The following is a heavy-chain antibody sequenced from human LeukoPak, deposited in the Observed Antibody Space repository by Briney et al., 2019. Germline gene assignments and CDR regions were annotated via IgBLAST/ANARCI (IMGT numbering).Heavy chain of an antibody. D-gene: IGHD2-2*01. J-gene: IGHJ4*02. CDR1: GFTFSSYG. V-gene: IGHV3-30*02. CDR2: IRYDGSNK. Sequence: GGSLRLSCAASGFTFSSYGVHWVRQAPGKGLEWVAFIRYDGSNKYYADSVKGRFTISRDNSKNTLYLQMDSLRAEDTAVYYCATRMPFDYWGQGTLVTVSS. CDR3: ATRMPFDY.